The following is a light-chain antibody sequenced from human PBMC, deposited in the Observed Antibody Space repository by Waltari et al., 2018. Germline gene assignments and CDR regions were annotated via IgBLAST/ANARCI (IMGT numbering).Light chain of an antibody. CDR1: QDINSW. CDR3: QQAKSYPLT. V-gene: IGKV1-12*01. CDR2: TTS. Sequence: DIQMTQSPSSVSASVGDRVTITCRASQDINSWLTWYQQKPGKAPRLLLYTTSSLQTGVPSRFSGSGAGTDFTLTISSLQPEDCAIYFCQQAKSYPLTFGPGTRVDIK. J-gene: IGKJ3*01.